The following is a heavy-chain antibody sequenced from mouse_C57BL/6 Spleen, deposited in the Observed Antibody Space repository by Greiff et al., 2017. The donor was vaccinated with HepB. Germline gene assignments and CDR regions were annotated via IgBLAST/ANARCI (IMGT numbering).Heavy chain of an antibody. CDR2: INPGSGGT. J-gene: IGHJ2*01. Sequence: QVQLQQSGAELVRPGTSVKVSCKASGYAFTNYLIEWVKQRPGQGLEWIGVINPGSGGTKYNEKFKGKATLTADKSSSTAYMQLSSLTSEDSAVYFCARGFTTVVGTDYWGQGTTLTVSA. D-gene: IGHD1-1*01. CDR1: GYAFTNYL. CDR3: ARGFTTVVGTDY. V-gene: IGHV1-54*01.